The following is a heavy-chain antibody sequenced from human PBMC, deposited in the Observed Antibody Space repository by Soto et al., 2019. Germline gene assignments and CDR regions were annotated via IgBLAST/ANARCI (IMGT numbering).Heavy chain of an antibody. CDR1: DGSISSSAYR. Sequence: QVQLQESGPGLVKPSQTLTLNSTVSDGSISSSAYRWSWIRQYPGKGLEWIGYIYYSGSPYYNPSLKSRVTVSVDTSKNQFSLKLSSVTAADTAVYYCARASSNYFDSWGQGTLVTVSS. J-gene: IGHJ4*02. V-gene: IGHV4-31*03. CDR2: IYYSGSP. CDR3: ARASSNYFDS. D-gene: IGHD4-4*01.